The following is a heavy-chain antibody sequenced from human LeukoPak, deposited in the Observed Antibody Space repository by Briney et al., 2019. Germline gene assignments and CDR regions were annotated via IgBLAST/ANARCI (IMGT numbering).Heavy chain of an antibody. CDR2: IYYSGST. J-gene: IGHJ4*02. Sequence: SETLSLTCTVSGGSISSYYWSWIRQPPGKGLEWIGYIYYSGSTNYNPSLKGRVTISVDTSKNQFSLKLSSVTAADTAVYYCALSLGFGELFNWGQGTLVTVSS. CDR3: ALSLGFGELFN. D-gene: IGHD3-10*01. V-gene: IGHV4-59*01. CDR1: GGSISSYY.